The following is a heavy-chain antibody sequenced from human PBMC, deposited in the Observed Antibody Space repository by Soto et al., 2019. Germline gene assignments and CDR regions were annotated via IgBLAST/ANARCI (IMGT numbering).Heavy chain of an antibody. CDR3: ARGYDILTGYYLDY. D-gene: IGHD3-9*01. Sequence: GGSLRLSCAASGFTFSSYGMHWVRQAPGKGLEWVAVIWYDGSNKYYADSVKGRFTISRDNSKNTLYLQMNSLRAEDTAVYYCARGYDILTGYYLDYWGQGTLVTVSS. CDR1: GFTFSSYG. V-gene: IGHV3-33*01. J-gene: IGHJ4*02. CDR2: IWYDGSNK.